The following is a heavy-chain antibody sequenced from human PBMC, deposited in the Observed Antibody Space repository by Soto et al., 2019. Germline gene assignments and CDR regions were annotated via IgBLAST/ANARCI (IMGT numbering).Heavy chain of an antibody. D-gene: IGHD3-22*01. J-gene: IGHJ4*02. V-gene: IGHV3-15*01. CDR3: TTDVGTYYYDSSGYYYFDY. CDR2: IKSKTDGGTT. CDR1: GFTFSNAL. Sequence: PGGSLRLSCAASGFTFSNALMSWVRQAPGKGLEWVGRIKSKTDGGTTDYAAPVKGRFTISRDDSKNTLYLQMNSLKTEDTAVYYCTTDVGTYYYDSSGYYYFDYWGQGTLVTVSS.